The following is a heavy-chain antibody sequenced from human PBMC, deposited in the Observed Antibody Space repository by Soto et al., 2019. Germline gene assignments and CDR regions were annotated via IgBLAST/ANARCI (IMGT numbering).Heavy chain of an antibody. J-gene: IGHJ3*02. Sequence: SETLSLTCTVSGGSINNYYWSWIRQPPGKGLEWIGYIYYTGSTNYNPSLKSRVTISLDTSKNQFSLKLSSVTAADTAVYYCARRYGWAFDICGQGTMVTVSS. CDR2: IYYTGST. V-gene: IGHV4-59*08. D-gene: IGHD3-16*01. CDR1: GGSINNYY. CDR3: ARRYGWAFDI.